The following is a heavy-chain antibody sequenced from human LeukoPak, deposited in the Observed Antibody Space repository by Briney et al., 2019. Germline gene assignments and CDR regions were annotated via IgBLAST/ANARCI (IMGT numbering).Heavy chain of an antibody. CDR2: IYTSGSN. CDR1: GGSISSYY. CDR3: ARDLFRGAFDY. D-gene: IGHD3-10*01. Sequence: ASETLSLTCTVSGGSISSYYWSWIRQPAGKGLEWIGRIYTSGSNNYNPSPKSRVTMSVDTSKNQFSLKLSSVTAADTAVYYCARDLFRGAFDYWGQGTLVTVSS. V-gene: IGHV4-4*07. J-gene: IGHJ4*02.